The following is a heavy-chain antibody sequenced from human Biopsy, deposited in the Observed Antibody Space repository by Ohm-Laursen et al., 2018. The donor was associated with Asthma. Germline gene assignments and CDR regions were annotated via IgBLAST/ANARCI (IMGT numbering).Heavy chain of an antibody. J-gene: IGHJ4*02. CDR2: MYHSGRT. CDR3: AQSGGDCPIRGFDS. Sequence: SETLSLIWAVSGRSVRRGNNSWTWIRQPPGEGLEWIGYMYHSGRTYYNPSLKSRVNISVVKSNNQFSLKGNSVTAADTAVYYCAQSGGDCPIRGFDSWGPGTLVTVSS. V-gene: IGHV4-30-2*01. CDR1: GRSVRRGNNS. D-gene: IGHD2-21*02.